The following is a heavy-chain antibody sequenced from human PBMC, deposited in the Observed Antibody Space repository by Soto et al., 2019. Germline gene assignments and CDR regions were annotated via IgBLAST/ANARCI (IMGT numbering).Heavy chain of an antibody. V-gene: IGHV1-8*01. Sequence: QVQLVQSGAEVKKPGASVKVSCKASGYTFTSYDINWVRQATGQGLEWMGWMNPNSGNTGYAQKFQGRVTMTRNTSISTAYMELSSLRFEQTAVYYCARGQSNYGFGWFDPWGQGTLVTVSS. CDR1: GYTFTSYD. D-gene: IGHD4-4*01. CDR3: ARGQSNYGFGWFDP. CDR2: MNPNSGNT. J-gene: IGHJ5*02.